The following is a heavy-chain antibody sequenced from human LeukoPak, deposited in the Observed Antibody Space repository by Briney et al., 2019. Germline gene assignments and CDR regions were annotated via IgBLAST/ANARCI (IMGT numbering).Heavy chain of an antibody. Sequence: GGSLRLSCSASGFTFSSYAMRWVRQAPGKGLEYVSGISGNGGSTNYEDSVKGRFTISRDNSKNTLYLQMCSLRAEDTAVYYCVRGHSSSSNYFDYWGQGSLVTVFS. V-gene: IGHV3-64D*09. D-gene: IGHD6-6*01. CDR3: VRGHSSSSNYFDY. CDR1: GFTFSSYA. CDR2: ISGNGGST. J-gene: IGHJ4*02.